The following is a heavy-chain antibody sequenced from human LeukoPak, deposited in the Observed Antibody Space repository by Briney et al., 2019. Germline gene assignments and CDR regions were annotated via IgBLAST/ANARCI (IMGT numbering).Heavy chain of an antibody. J-gene: IGHJ1*01. Sequence: KPSETLSLTCTVSGDSISSYYWSWIRQPPGKGLEWIGYIYYSGSTNYNPSLKSRVTISVDTSKNQFSLKLSSVTAADTAVYYCAGQSYQLLWFGELFPEYFQHWGQGTLVTVSS. V-gene: IGHV4-59*08. CDR3: AGQSYQLLWFGELFPEYFQH. D-gene: IGHD3-10*01. CDR2: IYYSGST. CDR1: GDSISSYY.